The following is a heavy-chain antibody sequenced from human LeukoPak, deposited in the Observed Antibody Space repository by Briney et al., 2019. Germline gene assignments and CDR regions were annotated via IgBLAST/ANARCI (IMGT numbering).Heavy chain of an antibody. D-gene: IGHD5-18*01. CDR1: GGSFSGYY. V-gene: IGHV4-34*01. J-gene: IGHJ4*02. CDR3: ARIFIRNGYSSYFDC. Sequence: SETLSLTCAVYGGSFSGYYWSWIRQPPGKGLEWIGEINHSGSTNYNPSLKSRVTTSVDMPKNQFSLRLRPVTAADTAVYYCARIFIRNGYSSYFDCWGQGTLVTVSS. CDR2: INHSGST.